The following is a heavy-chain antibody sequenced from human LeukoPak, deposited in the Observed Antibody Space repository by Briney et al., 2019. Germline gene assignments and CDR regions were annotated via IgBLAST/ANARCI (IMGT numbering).Heavy chain of an antibody. V-gene: IGHV4-34*01. CDR1: GGSFSGYY. D-gene: IGHD4-23*01. J-gene: IGHJ6*02. CDR3: ARGRAVAFSRNYYYYGMDV. Sequence: SETLSLTCAVYGGSFSGYYWSWIRQPPGKGLEWIGEINHSGSTNYNPSLKSRVTISVDTSKNQFSLKLSSVTAADTAVYYCARGRAVAFSRNYYYYGMDVWGQGTTVTVSS. CDR2: INHSGST.